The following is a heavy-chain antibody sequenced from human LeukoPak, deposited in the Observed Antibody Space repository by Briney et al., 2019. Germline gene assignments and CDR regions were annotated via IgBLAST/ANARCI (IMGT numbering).Heavy chain of an antibody. CDR1: GFTFSSYG. D-gene: IGHD6-13*01. Sequence: GGSLRLSCAASGFTFSSYGMHWVRQAPGKGLEWVAFIRYDGSNKYYADSVKGRFTISRDNSKNTLYLQMNSLRAEDTAVYYCAKEHLIAAAGNPDYWGQGTLVTVSS. V-gene: IGHV3-30*02. CDR3: AKEHLIAAAGNPDY. CDR2: IRYDGSNK. J-gene: IGHJ4*02.